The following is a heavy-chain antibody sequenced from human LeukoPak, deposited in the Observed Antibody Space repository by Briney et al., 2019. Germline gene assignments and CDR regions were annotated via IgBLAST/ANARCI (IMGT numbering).Heavy chain of an antibody. CDR2: IYYTGNT. J-gene: IGHJ4*02. CDR1: GGSISSGGYY. CDR3: ARDSMRSYLDY. Sequence: SQTLSLTCTVSGGSISSGGYYWSWIRQHPGKGLEWIWYIYYTGNTYYNPSLKSRVTLSVDTSKNQFSLNLSSVTAADTAVYFCARDSMRSYLDYWGQGTLVTVSS. V-gene: IGHV4-31*03. D-gene: IGHD3-16*02.